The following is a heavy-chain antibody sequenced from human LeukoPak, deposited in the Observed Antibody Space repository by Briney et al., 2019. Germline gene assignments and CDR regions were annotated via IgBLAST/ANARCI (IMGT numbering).Heavy chain of an antibody. CDR2: VNRDGSER. CDR1: GFTFSNYW. J-gene: IGHJ6*02. Sequence: GGSLRLSCAASGFTFSNYWMTWVRQAPGKGLEWVANVNRDGSERYYVDSVKGRFTISRDDAKSSPYLQMNSLRAEDTAVYYCARRNAMDVWGQGTTVIVFS. V-gene: IGHV3-7*03. CDR3: ARRNAMDV.